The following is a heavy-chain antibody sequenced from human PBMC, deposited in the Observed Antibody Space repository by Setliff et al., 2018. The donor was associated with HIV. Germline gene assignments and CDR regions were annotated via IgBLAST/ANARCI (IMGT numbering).Heavy chain of an antibody. CDR3: ARERKVYPPPLANYYFDY. D-gene: IGHD1-20*01. J-gene: IGHJ4*02. V-gene: IGHV1-69*10. CDR1: GGTFSSYA. CDR2: IIPILGIA. Sequence: SVKVSCKASGGTFSSYAISWVRQAPGQGLEWMGGIIPILGIANYAQKFRGRVTITADKSTSTAYMELSSLRSEDTAVYYCARERKVYPPPLANYYFDYWGQGTLVTVSS.